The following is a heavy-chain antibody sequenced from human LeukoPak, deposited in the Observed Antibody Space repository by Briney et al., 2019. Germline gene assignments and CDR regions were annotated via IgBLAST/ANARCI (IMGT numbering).Heavy chain of an antibody. J-gene: IGHJ4*02. CDR1: GGTFSSYA. Sequence: GSSVKVSCKASGGTFSSYAISWVRQAPGQGLEWMEGIIPIFGTANYAQKFQGRVTITTDESTSTAYMELSSLRSEDTAVYYWAGGSRGDLAAAGGYWGQGTLVTVSS. V-gene: IGHV1-69*05. CDR3: AGGSRGDLAAAGGY. CDR2: IIPIFGTA. D-gene: IGHD6-13*01.